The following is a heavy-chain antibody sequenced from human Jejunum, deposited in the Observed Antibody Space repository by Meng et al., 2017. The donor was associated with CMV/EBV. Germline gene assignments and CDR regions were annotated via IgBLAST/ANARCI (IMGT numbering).Heavy chain of an antibody. CDR3: ARDPSNTSGRYAYFDY. V-gene: IGHV1-18*01. CDR1: GYTFTNQG. CDR2: ISCYNGDT. J-gene: IGHJ4*02. Sequence: LEHEGTEAKKPGASVSVSQKACGYTFTNQGISWIRQAHGQGLEWMRWISCYNGDTNYAQKLQGRVTMTTDTSTNTAYMDLRGLRSDDTAVYYCARDPSNTSGRYAYFDYWGQGTLVTVSS. D-gene: IGHD6-19*01.